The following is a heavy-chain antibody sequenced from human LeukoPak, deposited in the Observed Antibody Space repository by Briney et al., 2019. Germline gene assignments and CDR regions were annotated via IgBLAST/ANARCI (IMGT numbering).Heavy chain of an antibody. CDR2: MNPNSGYT. D-gene: IGHD6-19*01. Sequence: ASVKVSCKASGYTFSSYNINWVRQATGQGLEWMTWMNPNSGYTGYAQKFQGRVTMTRDTSISTAYMELSSLTSEDTAVYYCARGVTYKQWLVLDYWGQGTLVTVSS. V-gene: IGHV1-8*01. J-gene: IGHJ4*02. CDR3: ARGVTYKQWLVLDY. CDR1: GYTFSSYN.